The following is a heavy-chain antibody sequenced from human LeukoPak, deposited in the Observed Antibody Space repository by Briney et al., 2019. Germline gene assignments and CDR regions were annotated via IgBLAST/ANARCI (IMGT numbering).Heavy chain of an antibody. Sequence: PGGSLRLSCDAPGLTFSSSEINLVGLAPGXXHAXXXXISSSGKTIYYAGFTKGRFTVSRDNAKNSLYLQMNSLRAEDTAVYYCATTSIAAAVPGCFDYWGQGTLVTVFS. V-gene: IGHV3-48*03. CDR2: ISSSGKTI. CDR3: ATTSIAAAVPGCFDY. CDR1: GLTFSSSE. D-gene: IGHD6-13*01. J-gene: IGHJ4*02.